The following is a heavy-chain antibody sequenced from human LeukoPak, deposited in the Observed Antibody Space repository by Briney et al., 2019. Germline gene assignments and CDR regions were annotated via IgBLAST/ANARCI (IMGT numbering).Heavy chain of an antibody. D-gene: IGHD6-19*01. J-gene: IGHJ4*02. V-gene: IGHV1-2*06. CDR2: INPNSGGT. Sequence: ASVKVSCKASGYTFTGYYMHWVRQAPGQGLEWMGRINPNSGGTNYAQKFQGRVTMTRDTSISTAYMELSRLRSDGTAVYYCARGNPGYSSEYDYWGQGTLVTVSS. CDR3: ARGNPGYSSEYDY. CDR1: GYTFTGYY.